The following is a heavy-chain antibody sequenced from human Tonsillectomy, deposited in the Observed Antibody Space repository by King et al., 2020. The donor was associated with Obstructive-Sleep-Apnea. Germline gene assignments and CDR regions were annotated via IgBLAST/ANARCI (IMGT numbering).Heavy chain of an antibody. CDR2: IWHDGSNK. Sequence: VQLVESGGGVVQPGRSLRLSCAASGFTFSSYGMDWVRQAPGKGLEWGGLIWHDGSNKYYADSVKGRFTTSRDNSKNTLYLQINSLMAEDTALYYCARDNRGYCSTTSCPYYFDYWGQGTLVTVSS. CDR1: GFTFSSYG. D-gene: IGHD2-2*01. V-gene: IGHV3-33*01. CDR3: ARDNRGYCSTTSCPYYFDY. J-gene: IGHJ4*01.